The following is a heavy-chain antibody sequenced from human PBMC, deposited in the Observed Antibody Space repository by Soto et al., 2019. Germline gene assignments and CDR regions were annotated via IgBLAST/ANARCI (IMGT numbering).Heavy chain of an antibody. V-gene: IGHV3-74*03. Sequence: EVQLVESGGGLVQPGGSLRLSCAASGFTFGDYWMHWVRQPPGKGPEWVSRMTGDGRTTQYAESVKGRFTASRDNAKSTLYLQMNSLRAEDTAVYYCATAEVDYWGPGTLVTVSS. CDR2: MTGDGRTT. CDR1: GFTFGDYW. CDR3: ATAEVDY. J-gene: IGHJ4*02.